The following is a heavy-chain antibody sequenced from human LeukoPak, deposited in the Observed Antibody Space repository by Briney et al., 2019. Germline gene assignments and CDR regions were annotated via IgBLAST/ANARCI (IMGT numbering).Heavy chain of an antibody. D-gene: IGHD3-22*01. CDR2: IKQDGSEK. CDR1: GFTFSSYW. Sequence: GGSLRLSCAASGFTFSSYWMSWVRQAPGKGLEWVANIKQDGSEKYYVDSVKGRFTISRDNAKNSLYLQMNSLRAEDTAVYYCAKGGSSGYRNWFDPWGQGTLVTVSS. V-gene: IGHV3-7*01. J-gene: IGHJ5*02. CDR3: AKGGSSGYRNWFDP.